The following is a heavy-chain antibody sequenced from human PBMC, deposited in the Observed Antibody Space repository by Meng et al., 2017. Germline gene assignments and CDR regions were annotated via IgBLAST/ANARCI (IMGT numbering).Heavy chain of an antibody. D-gene: IGHD6-19*01. J-gene: IGHJ4*02. V-gene: IGHV1-2*06. CDR2: INPNSGGT. CDR1: GYTFTGYY. CDR3: ARVYQGYSSGWSYFDY. Sequence: ASVKVPCKASGYTFTGYYMHWVRQAPGQGLEWMGRINPNSGGTNYAQKFQGRVTMTRDTSISTAYMELSRLRSDDTAVYYCARVYQGYSSGWSYFDYWGQGTLVTVSS.